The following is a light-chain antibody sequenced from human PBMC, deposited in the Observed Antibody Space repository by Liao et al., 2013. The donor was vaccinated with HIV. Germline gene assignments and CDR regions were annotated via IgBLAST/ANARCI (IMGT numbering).Light chain of an antibody. J-gene: IGLJ2*01. CDR2: YDS. Sequence: SYVLTQSPSVSVAPGKTARITCGGTNIGNKSVHWYRQKPGQAPVLVIYYDSDRPSGIPERFSGSQSGNTATLTISGTQTLDEADYYCQTWDSSNMIFGGGTKLTVL. CDR1: NIGNKS. V-gene: IGLV3-21*01. CDR3: QTWDSSNMI.